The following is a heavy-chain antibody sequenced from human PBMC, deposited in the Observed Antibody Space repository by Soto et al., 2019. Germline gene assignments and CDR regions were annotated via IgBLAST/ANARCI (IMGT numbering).Heavy chain of an antibody. J-gene: IGHJ5*02. V-gene: IGHV3-23*01. Sequence: GGSLRLSCAASGFTFSSYAMSWVRQAPGRGLEWVSAISGSGGSTYYADSVKGRFTISRDNSRNTLYLQMSSLRAEDTAVYYCAKVMVKNWFDPRGQGTLVTVSS. D-gene: IGHD5-18*01. CDR1: GFTFSSYA. CDR2: ISGSGGST. CDR3: AKVMVKNWFDP.